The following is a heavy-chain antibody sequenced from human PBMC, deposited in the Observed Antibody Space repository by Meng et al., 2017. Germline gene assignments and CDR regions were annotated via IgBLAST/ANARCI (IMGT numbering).Heavy chain of an antibody. J-gene: IGHJ4*02. CDR2: NYHSGSN. V-gene: IGHV4-4*02. D-gene: IGHD6-19*01. Sequence: QGQLEDSGPALGTPSGTRSLTCAVSGGSISSSNWWSWVRQPPGKGLEWIGENYHSGSNTYNPSLKSRVTISVDKSKNQFSLKLSSVTAADTAVYYCARGRYSSGWDRFYYWGQGTLVTVSS. CDR1: GGSISSSNW. CDR3: ARGRYSSGWDRFYY.